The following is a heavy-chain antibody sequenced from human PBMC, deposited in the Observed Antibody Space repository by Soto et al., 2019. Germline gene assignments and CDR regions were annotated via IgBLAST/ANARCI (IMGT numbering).Heavy chain of an antibody. D-gene: IGHD4-4*01. CDR3: ARILTPPPGNYGVGYFDN. Sequence: SGPTLVNPTQTLTLTCTFSGFSLSTSGMCVSWIRQPPGKALEWLARIDWDDDKYYSTSLKTRLTISKDTSKNQVVLTMTNMDPGNTPTFYCARILTPPPGNYGVGYFDNWGKEPR. CDR2: IDWDDDK. CDR1: GFSLSTSGMC. V-gene: IGHV2-70*11. J-gene: IGHJ4*01.